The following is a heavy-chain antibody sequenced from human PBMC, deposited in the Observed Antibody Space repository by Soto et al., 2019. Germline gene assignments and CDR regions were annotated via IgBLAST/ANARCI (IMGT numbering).Heavy chain of an antibody. D-gene: IGHD3-10*01. CDR1: GVSIRIYY. Sequence: SAETLSLSITVSGVSIRIYYWGWIRQPPGKGLEWIGYIYYSGSTNYNPSLKSRVTISVDTSKNQFSLKLSSVTAADTAVYYCARAYGYYFDYWGQGTLVTVS. V-gene: IGHV4-59*01. CDR3: ARAYGYYFDY. CDR2: IYYSGST. J-gene: IGHJ4*02.